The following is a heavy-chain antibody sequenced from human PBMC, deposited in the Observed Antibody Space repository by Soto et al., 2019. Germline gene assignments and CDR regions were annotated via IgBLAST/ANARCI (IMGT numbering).Heavy chain of an antibody. Sequence: QITLKESGPALVKPTQTLTLTCTFSGFSLTTKGVGVGWVRQPPGKALEWLALIDWNDDKRYSRSLKNRLTITKDTSKNQVVLTLANMDPVDTATYFCAHSLASIEVPGLQYLDPWGQGILVTVSS. V-gene: IGHV2-5*01. CDR3: AHSLASIEVPGLQYLDP. J-gene: IGHJ5*02. CDR2: IDWNDDK. D-gene: IGHD6-19*01. CDR1: GFSLTTKGVG.